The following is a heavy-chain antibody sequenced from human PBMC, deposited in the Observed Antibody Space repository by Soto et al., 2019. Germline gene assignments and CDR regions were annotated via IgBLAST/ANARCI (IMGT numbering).Heavy chain of an antibody. CDR3: ATSTGAPGNY. D-gene: IGHD1-26*01. CDR1: GFTFSSFW. Sequence: GGSLRLSCVASGFTFSSFWMSWARQAPGKGLEWVANIKQDGSHKYYVPSVKGRFTISRDNAKNSLYLQMNSLSAEDAAVYYCATSTGAPGNYWGQGTLVTVSS. V-gene: IGHV3-7*01. J-gene: IGHJ4*02. CDR2: IKQDGSHK.